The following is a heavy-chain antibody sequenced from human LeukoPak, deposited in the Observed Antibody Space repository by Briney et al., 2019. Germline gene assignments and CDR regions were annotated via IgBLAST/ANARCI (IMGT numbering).Heavy chain of an antibody. D-gene: IGHD2/OR15-2a*01. Sequence: PSETLSLTCSVSGDSISSHFWSWIRQPPGKGLEWIGYIHHSGMTNYNSALKSRATLSVDTSTNQFSLKLTSVTAADTAFYFCAREASIDPRLSSYFLDVWGEWTAVTVSS. J-gene: IGHJ6*03. V-gene: IGHV4-59*11. CDR1: GDSISSHF. CDR2: IHHSGMT. CDR3: AREASIDPRLSSYFLDV.